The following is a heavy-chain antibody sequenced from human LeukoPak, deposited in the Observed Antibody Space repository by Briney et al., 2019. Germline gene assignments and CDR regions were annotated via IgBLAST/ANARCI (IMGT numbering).Heavy chain of an antibody. D-gene: IGHD4-17*01. CDR2: IFWNDDR. CDR1: GFSLTTSGEG. V-gene: IGHV2-5*01. CDR3: AHIGLTTVTPPYFDY. J-gene: IGHJ4*02. Sequence: SGPTLGTPTQTLTLTCTFSGFSLTTSGEGVGWIRQPPGKALEWLALIFWNDDRRYGPSLKSRLTITKDTSRNRVVLTMTHMDPVDTATYYCAHIGLTTVTPPYFDYWGQGTLVTISS.